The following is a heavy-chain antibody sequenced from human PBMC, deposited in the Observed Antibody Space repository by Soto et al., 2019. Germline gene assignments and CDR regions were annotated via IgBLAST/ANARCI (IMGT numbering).Heavy chain of an antibody. CDR1: GGSISSYY. CDR2: IYYSGGT. V-gene: IGHV4-59*01. J-gene: IGHJ5*02. CDR3: ASMVRGVANWFDP. D-gene: IGHD3-10*01. Sequence: QVQLQESGPGLVKPSETLSLTCTVSGGSISSYYWSWIRQPPGKGLEWLGYIYYSGGTNYNPSLKSRFTRPVDTSTTQLSRKLSSVTAADTAVYSCASMVRGVANWFDPWGQGTLVTVSS.